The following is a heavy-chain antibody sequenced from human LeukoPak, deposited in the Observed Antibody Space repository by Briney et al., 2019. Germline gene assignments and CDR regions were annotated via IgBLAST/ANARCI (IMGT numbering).Heavy chain of an antibody. CDR1: GGSISSYY. J-gene: IGHJ4*02. CDR3: ARANTAFPDAFEY. V-gene: IGHV4-4*07. D-gene: IGHD2-8*01. Sequence: SETLSLTCTVSGGSISSYYWSWIRQPAGKGLEWIGRIYTSGSTNYNPSLKSRVFTSVDTSKNQFSLKLSSVTAADTAVYYCARANTAFPDAFEYWGQGTLVTVSS. CDR2: IYTSGST.